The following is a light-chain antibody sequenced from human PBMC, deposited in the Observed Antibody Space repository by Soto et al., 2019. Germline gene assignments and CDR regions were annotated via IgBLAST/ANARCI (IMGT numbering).Light chain of an antibody. J-gene: IGLJ2*01. Sequence: SYELTQPPSVSVAPGQTARITCGGNNIGRKSVHWYQQKPGQAPVLVVYDDSDRPSGIPERFAGSNSENTATLTISRVEAGDAADYYCQVWKSSRDQPGVLFGGGTKLTVL. CDR1: NIGRKS. CDR2: DDS. CDR3: QVWKSSRDQPGVL. V-gene: IGLV3-21*02.